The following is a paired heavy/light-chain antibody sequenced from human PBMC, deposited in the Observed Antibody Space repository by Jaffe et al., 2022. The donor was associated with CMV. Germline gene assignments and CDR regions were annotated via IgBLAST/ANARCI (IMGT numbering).Light chain of an antibody. J-gene: IGLJ2*01. CDR3: QSSDSSGTSVI. V-gene: IGLV3-25*03. Sequence: SHELTQPLSVSVSPGQTARITCFGDVMPKQYAHWYRQKPGQAPVVLIYKNSERPSGIPERFSGSSSGTTVTLTISGVQAEDEADYYCQSSDSSGTSVIFGGGTHLTVL. CDR1: VMPKQY. CDR2: KNS.
Heavy chain of an antibody. CDR3: ARQMVWPRPRLLYWFDP. CDR1: GDPISSSDYY. J-gene: IGHJ5*02. D-gene: IGHD2-8*01. V-gene: IGHV4-39*01. CDR2: ISYSWST. Sequence: QLQLQESGPGLVKPSETLSLTCTVSGDPISSSDYYWGWIRQPPGKGLEWIGSISYSWSTYYNPSLKSRVTISVDTLKNQFSLNLKSVTAADTAVYYCARQMVWPRPRLLYWFDPWGQGTLVTVSS.